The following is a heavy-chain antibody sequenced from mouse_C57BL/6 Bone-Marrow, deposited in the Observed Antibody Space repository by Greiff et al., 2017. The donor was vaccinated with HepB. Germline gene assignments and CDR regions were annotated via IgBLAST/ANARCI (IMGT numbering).Heavy chain of an antibody. Sequence: QVQLQQPGAELVKPGASVKMSCKASGYTFTSYWINWVKQRPGQGLEWIGDIYPGSGSTNYNEKFKSKATLTVDTSSSTAYMQLSSLTSEDSAVYYCSRDDCYFLCYFDYCGQGTTLTVSS. CDR3: SRDDCYFLCYFDY. CDR2: IYPGSGST. V-gene: IGHV1-55*01. CDR1: GYTFTSYW. J-gene: IGHJ2*01. D-gene: IGHD2-3*01.